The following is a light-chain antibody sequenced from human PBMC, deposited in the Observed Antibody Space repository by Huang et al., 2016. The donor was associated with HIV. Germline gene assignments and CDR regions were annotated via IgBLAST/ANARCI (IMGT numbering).Light chain of an antibody. CDR3: QQSYSTPL. CDR1: QSITTY. J-gene: IGKJ4*01. CDR2: AAS. V-gene: IGKV1-39*01. Sequence: DIQMTQSPSSLSASVGDRVTITCRASQSITTYLNWYKQKPGKAPKLLIYAASSLQSGVPSRFRGSGSGTDFTLTISSLQPEDFATYYCQQSYSTPLFGGGTKVEIK.